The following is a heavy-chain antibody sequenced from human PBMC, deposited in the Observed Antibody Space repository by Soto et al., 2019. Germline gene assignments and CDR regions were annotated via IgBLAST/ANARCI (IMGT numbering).Heavy chain of an antibody. J-gene: IGHJ4*02. V-gene: IGHV1-69*02. Sequence: QVQLVQSGAEVKKPGSSVKVSCRATGGPFSSYTFTWVRQASGQGLEWMGRIIPVLGLANYAQKFQDRVTNSADNSTDTVYMERRGLRSEDTAVYSCARSGWGGPSGTWGQGSLVTVSS. CDR1: GGPFSSYT. CDR3: ARSGWGGPSGT. CDR2: IIPVLGLA. D-gene: IGHD6-25*01.